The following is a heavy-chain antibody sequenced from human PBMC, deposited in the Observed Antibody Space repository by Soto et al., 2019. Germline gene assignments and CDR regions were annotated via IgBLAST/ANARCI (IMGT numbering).Heavy chain of an antibody. CDR3: ARDYPHSSSPPGALTYYYYYGMDV. CDR2: IIPIFGKA. J-gene: IGHJ6*02. D-gene: IGHD6-6*01. Sequence: SVKVSCKASGGTFNSYAISWVRQAPGQGLEWMGGIIPIFGKANYAQKFQGRVTITADESTSTAYMELSRLRSEDTAVYYCARDYPHSSSPPGALTYYYYYGMDVWGQGTPVTVSS. V-gene: IGHV1-69*13. CDR1: GGTFNSYA.